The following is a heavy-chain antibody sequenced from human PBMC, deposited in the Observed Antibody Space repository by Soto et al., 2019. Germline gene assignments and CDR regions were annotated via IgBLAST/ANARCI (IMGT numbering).Heavy chain of an antibody. J-gene: IGHJ4*02. CDR1: GVSISTYH. CDR3: VRDEYGYGDSYDS. V-gene: IGHV4-4*07. CDR2: MHTSGST. D-gene: IGHD5-12*01. Sequence: QVQLQESGPGVVKPSETLSLTCSVSGVSISTYHWSWIRQPAGKGLEWIGRMHTSGSTNYNPSLKSRVSMSVDTSKNHFSLKVSSVTAADTAEYYCVRDEYGYGDSYDSWGQGTLVTVPS.